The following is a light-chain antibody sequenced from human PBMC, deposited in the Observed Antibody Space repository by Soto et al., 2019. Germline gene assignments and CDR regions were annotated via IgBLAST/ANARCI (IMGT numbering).Light chain of an antibody. V-gene: IGLV2-14*01. CDR2: EVR. Sequence: QSALTQPASVSGSPGQSITISCTGTSSDVGVYNYISWYQQHPGKAPKLMIYEVRNRPSGVSHRFSGSKSGNTASLTISVLQDEDAAYYCGSSYASRSTLVFGGGTKLTVL. J-gene: IGLJ3*02. CDR3: SSYASRSTLV. CDR1: SSDVGVYNY.